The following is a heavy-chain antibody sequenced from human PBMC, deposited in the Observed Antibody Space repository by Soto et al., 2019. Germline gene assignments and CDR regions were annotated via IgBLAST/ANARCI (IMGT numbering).Heavy chain of an antibody. CDR1: GGSINSYW. CDR2: VYSSGTT. V-gene: IGHV4-4*07. J-gene: IGHJ4*02. Sequence: PSETLSLTCSVSGGSINSYWWSWIRQPAGKGLEWIGRVYSSGTTDYNPSLNSRATMSVETSKNQFSLKLRSVTGADTAVYFCASDIGSFAYGEGYWGQGSQVTVSS. D-gene: IGHD3-10*01. CDR3: ASDIGSFAYGEGY.